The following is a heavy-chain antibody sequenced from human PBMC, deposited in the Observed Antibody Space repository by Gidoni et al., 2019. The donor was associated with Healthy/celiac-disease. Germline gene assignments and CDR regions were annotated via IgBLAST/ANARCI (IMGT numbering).Heavy chain of an antibody. V-gene: IGHV3-15*01. CDR1: GFTFSNAW. J-gene: IGHJ4*02. Sequence: EVQLVESGGGLVKPGGSLRLSCAASGFTFSNAWMSWVRQAPGKGLEWVGRIKSKTDGGTTDYAAPVKGRFTISRDDSKNTLYLQMNSLKTEDTAVYYCTTDTRAYCGGDCYSFDYWGQGTLVTVSS. CDR3: TTDTRAYCGGDCYSFDY. CDR2: IKSKTDGGTT. D-gene: IGHD2-21*02.